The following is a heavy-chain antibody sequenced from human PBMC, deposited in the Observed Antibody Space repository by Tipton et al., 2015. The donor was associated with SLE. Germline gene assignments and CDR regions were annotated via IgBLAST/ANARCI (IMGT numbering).Heavy chain of an antibody. Sequence: GLVKPSQTLSLTCAISGDSVSSNSAAWNWIRQSPSRGLEWLGRTYYRSKWYNDYAVSVKSRITINPDTSKNQFSLQLNSVTPEDTAVYYCARMGITFGGVIVLSNWFDPWGQGTLVTVSS. CDR1: GDSVSSNSAA. CDR2: TYYRSKWYN. V-gene: IGHV6-1*01. D-gene: IGHD3-16*02. J-gene: IGHJ5*02. CDR3: ARMGITFGGVIVLSNWFDP.